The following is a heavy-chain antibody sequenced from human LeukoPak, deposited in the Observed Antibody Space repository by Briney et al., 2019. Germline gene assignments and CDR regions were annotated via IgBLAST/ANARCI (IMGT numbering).Heavy chain of an antibody. V-gene: IGHV3-53*01. CDR1: GFIVSGDF. CDR3: ARDGEELLPGAFDI. D-gene: IGHD1-26*01. J-gene: IGHJ3*02. CDR2: IYSDGST. Sequence: PGGSLRLSCAASGFIVSGDFMSWVRQAPGKGLEWVSVIYSDGSTYYADSVKGRFTISRDNSKNTLDLQMTGLRAEDTAVYYCARDGEELLPGAFDIWGQGTMVTVSS.